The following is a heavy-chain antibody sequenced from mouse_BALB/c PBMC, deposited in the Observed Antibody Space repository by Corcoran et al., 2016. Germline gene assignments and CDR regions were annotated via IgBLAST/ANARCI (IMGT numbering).Heavy chain of an antibody. CDR3: ARGPSTMITPWYFDV. V-gene: IGHV9-1*02. CDR2: INTYTGEP. Sequence: QIQLVQSGPELKKPGETVKISCKASGYTFTNYGMNWVKQAPGKGLKWMGWINTYTGEPTYADDFKGRFAFSLETSASTAYLQINNLKHEDMATYFCARGPSTMITPWYFDVWGAGTTVTVSS. J-gene: IGHJ1*01. CDR1: GYTFTNYG. D-gene: IGHD2-4*01.